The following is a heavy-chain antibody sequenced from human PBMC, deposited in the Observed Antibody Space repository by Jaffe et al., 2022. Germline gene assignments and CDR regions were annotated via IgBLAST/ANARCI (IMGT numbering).Heavy chain of an antibody. J-gene: IGHJ4*02. CDR3: ARGLADTAMVEYYFDY. CDR1: GFTFSSYW. V-gene: IGHV3-7*05. D-gene: IGHD5-18*01. Sequence: EVQLVESGGGLVQPGGSLRLSCAASGFTFSSYWMSWVRQAPGKGLEWVANIKQDGSEKYYVDSVKGRFTISRDNAKNSLYLQMNSLRAEDTAVYYCARGLADTAMVEYYFDYWGQGTLVTVSS. CDR2: IKQDGSEK.